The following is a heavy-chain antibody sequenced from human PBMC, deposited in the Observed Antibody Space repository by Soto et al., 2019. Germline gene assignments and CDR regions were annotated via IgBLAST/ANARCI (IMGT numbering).Heavy chain of an antibody. CDR2: IYYNSNRI. J-gene: IGHJ6*04. Sequence: EVQLVESGGGLVQPGGSLRLSCAGSGLTLQDYAMQWVRQAPGKGLEWVSGIYYNSNRIDYADSVKGRFTISRDNARNSLYPQMNSLRTEDTAFYYCGKDISPGGMDVWGRGIMVTVSS. CDR3: GKDISPGGMDV. V-gene: IGHV3-9*01. CDR1: GLTLQDYA.